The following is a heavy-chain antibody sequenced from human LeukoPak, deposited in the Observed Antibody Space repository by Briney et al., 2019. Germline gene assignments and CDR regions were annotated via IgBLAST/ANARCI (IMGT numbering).Heavy chain of an antibody. CDR2: IKEDGSEK. Sequence: TGGSLRLSCVVSGFRFSSYWMSWVRQAPGKEPEWVANIKEDGSEKYYEDSVRGRFTISRDNAKNTLFLDMNSLRAEDTAVFYCATDQDHGYFRHWGQGSLVTVSS. V-gene: IGHV3-7*01. J-gene: IGHJ1*01. CDR3: ATDQDHGYFRH. D-gene: IGHD4-17*01. CDR1: GFRFSSYW.